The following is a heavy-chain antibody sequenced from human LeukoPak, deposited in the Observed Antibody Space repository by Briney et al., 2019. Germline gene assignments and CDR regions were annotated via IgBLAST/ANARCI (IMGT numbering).Heavy chain of an antibody. D-gene: IGHD2-15*01. CDR2: INPNSGGT. CDR3: AREEGGIVVVVAASWFDP. V-gene: IGHV1-2*02. CDR1: GYTFTGYY. J-gene: IGHJ5*02. Sequence: GASVKVSCKASGYTFTGYYMHWVRQAPGQGLEWMGWINPNSGGTNYAQKFQGRVTMTRDTSISTAYMELSRLRSDDTAVYYCAREEGGIVVVVAASWFDPWGQGTLVTVSS.